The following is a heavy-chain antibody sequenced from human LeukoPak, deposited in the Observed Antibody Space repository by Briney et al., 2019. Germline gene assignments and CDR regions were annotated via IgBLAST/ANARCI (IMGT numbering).Heavy chain of an antibody. D-gene: IGHD1/OR15-1a*01. Sequence: PSETLSLTCNVSGGTIRSYYWSWIRQTPGKELEWIGYIYYTGSTNYNPSLNSRVTMSVDTSKNQFSLKLSSVTAADTAVYYCARQGTSSVPHYLDYWGQGTLVTVSS. CDR3: ARQGTSSVPHYLDY. CDR1: GGTIRSYY. J-gene: IGHJ4*02. V-gene: IGHV4-59*08. CDR2: IYYTGST.